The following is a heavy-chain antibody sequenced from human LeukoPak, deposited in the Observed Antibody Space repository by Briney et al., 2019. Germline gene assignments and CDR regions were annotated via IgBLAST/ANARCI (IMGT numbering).Heavy chain of an antibody. J-gene: IGHJ6*02. Sequence: GASVKVSCKASGYTFTSYYMHWVRQAPGQGLEWMGIINPSGGSTNYAQKFQGRVTITADESTSTAYMELSSLRSEDTAVYYCASVVVVPAAINPYGMDVWGQGTTVTVSS. CDR3: ASVVVVPAAINPYGMDV. V-gene: IGHV1-46*01. D-gene: IGHD2-2*02. CDR2: INPSGGST. CDR1: GYTFTSYY.